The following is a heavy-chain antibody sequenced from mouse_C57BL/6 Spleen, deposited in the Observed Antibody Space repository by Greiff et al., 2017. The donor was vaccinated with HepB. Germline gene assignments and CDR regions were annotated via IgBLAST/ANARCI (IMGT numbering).Heavy chain of an antibody. J-gene: IGHJ2*01. CDR1: GFTFTDYY. CDR3: ARAYGSSYAYYFDY. V-gene: IGHV7-3*01. CDR2: IRNKANGYTT. Sequence: EVQLVESGGGLVQPGGSLSLSCAASGFTFTDYYMSWVRQPPGKALEWLGFIRNKANGYTTEYSASVKGRFTISRDNSQSILYLQMNALRAEDTATYYCARAYGSSYAYYFDYWGQGTTLTVSS. D-gene: IGHD1-1*01.